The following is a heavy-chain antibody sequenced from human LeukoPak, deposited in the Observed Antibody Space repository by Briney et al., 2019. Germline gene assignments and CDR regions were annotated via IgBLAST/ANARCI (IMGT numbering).Heavy chain of an antibody. V-gene: IGHV3-30*03. CDR1: GFTFSIYG. CDR3: AREIGTSRAGLAWFEL. CDR2: VSYDGTNK. J-gene: IGHJ3*01. D-gene: IGHD4/OR15-4a*01. Sequence: GGSLRLSCAASGFTFSIYGMHWARQAPGKGLEWVAVVSYDGTNKFYADSVKGRFTISRDSSKNTLYLQMNSLGVEDTAVYYCAREIGTSRAGLAWFELWGQGTMVTVS.